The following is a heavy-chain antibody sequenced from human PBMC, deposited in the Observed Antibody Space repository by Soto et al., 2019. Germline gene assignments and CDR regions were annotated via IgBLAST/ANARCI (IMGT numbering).Heavy chain of an antibody. V-gene: IGHV3-30*18. Sequence: PGGSLRLSCAASGFTFSSYGMHWVRQAPGKGLEWVAVISYDGSNKYYADSVKGRFTISRDNSKNTLYLQMNSLRAEDTAVYYCAKDYGYSYGSPFDYWGQGTLVTVSS. J-gene: IGHJ4*02. D-gene: IGHD5-18*01. CDR1: GFTFSSYG. CDR3: AKDYGYSYGSPFDY. CDR2: ISYDGSNK.